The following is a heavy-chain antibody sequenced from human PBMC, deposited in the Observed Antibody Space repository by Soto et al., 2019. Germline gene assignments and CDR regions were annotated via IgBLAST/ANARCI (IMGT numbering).Heavy chain of an antibody. CDR3: ARDALVGSSSLLCFY. V-gene: IGHV1-69*13. CDR1: GGTFSSYA. D-gene: IGHD6-6*01. Sequence: ASVKVSCKASGGTFSSYAISWVRQAPGQGLEWMGGIIPIFGTANYAQKFQGRVTITADESTSTAYMELSSLRSEDTAVYYCARDALVGSSSLLCFYWGQGTLVTVSS. J-gene: IGHJ4*02. CDR2: IIPIFGTA.